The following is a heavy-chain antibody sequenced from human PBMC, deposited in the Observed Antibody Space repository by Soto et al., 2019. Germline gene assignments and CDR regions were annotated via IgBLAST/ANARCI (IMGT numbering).Heavy chain of an antibody. CDR2: IYYSGST. D-gene: IGHD1-1*01. J-gene: IGHJ5*02. V-gene: IGHV4-31*03. Sequence: SETLSLTCTVSGGSISSGGYYWSWIRQHPGKGLEWIGYIYYSGSTYYNPSLKSRVTISVDTSKNQFSLKLSSVTAADTAVYYCARGSGTSNWFDPWGQGTLVTVSS. CDR3: ARGSGTSNWFDP. CDR1: GGSISSGGYY.